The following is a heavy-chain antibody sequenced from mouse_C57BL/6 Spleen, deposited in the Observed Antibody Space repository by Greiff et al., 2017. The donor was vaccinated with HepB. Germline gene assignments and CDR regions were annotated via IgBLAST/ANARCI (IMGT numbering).Heavy chain of an antibody. CDR3: AREGYSNGFAY. V-gene: IGHV1-52*01. CDR1: GYTFTSSW. D-gene: IGHD2-5*01. CDR2: IDPSDSET. Sequence: QVHVQQPGAELVRPGSSVKLSCTASGYTFTSSWMHWVKQRPIQGLEWIGNIDPSDSETHYNQKFKDKATLTVDKSSSTAYMQLSSLTSEDSAVYYCAREGYSNGFAYWGQGTRGTGSA. J-gene: IGHJ3*01.